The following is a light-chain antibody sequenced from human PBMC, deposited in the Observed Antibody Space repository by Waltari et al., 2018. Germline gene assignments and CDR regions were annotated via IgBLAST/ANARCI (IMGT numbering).Light chain of an antibody. CDR1: QSVLNSLTNKKY. V-gene: IGKV4-1*01. Sequence: DIVVTQPPDSLAGSMGERATINCNSSQSVLNSLTNKKYLAWYQQKPGQPPKLLIYWASTRASGVPDRFSGSGSGTDFTLTISSLQAEDVAVYYCQQYYTSPWTFGQGTKVEIK. J-gene: IGKJ1*01. CDR2: WAS. CDR3: QQYYTSPWT.